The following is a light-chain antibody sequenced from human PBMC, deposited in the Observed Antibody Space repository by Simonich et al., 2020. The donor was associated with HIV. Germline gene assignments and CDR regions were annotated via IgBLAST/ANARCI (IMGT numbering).Light chain of an antibody. V-gene: IGLV8-61*01. J-gene: IGLJ3*02. CDR2: STN. CDR3: MLYLGSGFRV. CDR1: SASVSTSYY. Sequence: QTVVTQEPSFSVSPGGTVTLTCGLSSASVSTSYYPSWFQQTPGQVPRTLIYSTNTRSSGVPDRFSGSILGNKAALTITGAQADDESDYYCMLYLGSGFRVFGGGTKLTVL.